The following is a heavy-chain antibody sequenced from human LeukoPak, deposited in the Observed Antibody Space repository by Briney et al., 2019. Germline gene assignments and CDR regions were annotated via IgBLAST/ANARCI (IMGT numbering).Heavy chain of an antibody. D-gene: IGHD4-23*01. Sequence: VKVSCKASGYTFSTYDINWVRQASGQGLEWMGWMNPNSGNTGFAQKFRGRVTITRNTSITTAYMELSSLRSEDTAVYYCTRAVDANWFDPWGQGTLVTVSS. CDR1: GYTFSTYD. CDR2: MNPNSGNT. CDR3: TRAVDANWFDP. J-gene: IGHJ5*02. V-gene: IGHV1-8*03.